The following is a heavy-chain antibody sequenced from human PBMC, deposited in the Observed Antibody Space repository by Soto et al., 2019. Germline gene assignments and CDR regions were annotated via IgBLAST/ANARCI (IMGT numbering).Heavy chain of an antibody. D-gene: IGHD2-8*01. J-gene: IGHJ3*02. V-gene: IGHV4-59*01. CDR3: ARAHCSNGICYAFDI. CDR1: GGSMSFYS. CDR2: IHHSGDT. Sequence: SETLSLTCAVSGGSMSFYSWSWIRQPPGKVLDWFGFIHHSGDTAYTPSLKSRVTISFDRPQNQLSLKLTSVTTADTALYYCARAHCSNGICYAFDIWGPGTKVTVSS.